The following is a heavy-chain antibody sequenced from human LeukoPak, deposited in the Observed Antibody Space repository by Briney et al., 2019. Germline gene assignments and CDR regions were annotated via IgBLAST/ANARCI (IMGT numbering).Heavy chain of an antibody. D-gene: IGHD2-15*01. CDR2: IYTSGST. J-gene: IGHJ4*02. CDR1: GGSISSYY. CDR3: ARDSVVVGIGYYFDH. V-gene: IGHV4-4*07. Sequence: SETLSLTCTVSGGSISSYYWSWIRQPAGKGLEWIGRIYTSGSTNYNPSLKSRVTMSVDTSKNQFSLKLSSVTAADTAVYYCARDSVVVGIGYYFDHWGQGTLVTVSS.